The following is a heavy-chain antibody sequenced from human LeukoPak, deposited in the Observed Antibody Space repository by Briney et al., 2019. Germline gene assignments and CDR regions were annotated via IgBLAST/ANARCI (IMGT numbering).Heavy chain of an antibody. J-gene: IGHJ4*02. D-gene: IGHD5-18*01. Sequence: PGESLKISCTGSGYSFTSYWIGWVRQMPGKGLEWMGIIYPGDSDTRYSPSFQGQVTISADKSISTAYLQWSSLKASDTAMYYCARRLNGRSGYSYGQIDYWGQGTLVTVSS. CDR1: GYSFTSYW. CDR3: ARRLNGRSGYSYGQIDY. CDR2: IYPGDSDT. V-gene: IGHV5-51*01.